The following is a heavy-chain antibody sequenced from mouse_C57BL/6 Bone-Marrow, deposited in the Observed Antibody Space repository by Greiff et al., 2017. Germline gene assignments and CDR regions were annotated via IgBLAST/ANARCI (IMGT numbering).Heavy chain of an antibody. Sequence: EVKLMASGPGLVKPSQSLSLTCSVTGYSITSGYYWNWIRQFPGNKLEWMGYISYDGSNNYNPSLKNRIPITRDTSKNQFFLKRNYVTAEDTATYYCTSEDYVSYYLDYWGQGTTLTVSS. D-gene: IGHD1-1*01. CDR2: ISYDGSN. V-gene: IGHV3-6*01. CDR3: TSEDYVSYYLDY. J-gene: IGHJ2*01. CDR1: GYSITSGYY.